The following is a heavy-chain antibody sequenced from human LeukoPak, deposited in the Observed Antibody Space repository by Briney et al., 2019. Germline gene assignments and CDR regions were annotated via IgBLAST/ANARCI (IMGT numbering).Heavy chain of an antibody. Sequence: GGSLRLSCAAFGFTLSGNHMNWVRQAPGKGLEWVSVTYDGGYTYYADSVKGRFTISRDNSKNTLYLQMNSLKAEDTAVYYCARDPRDGYGHVDYWGQGTLVTVSS. D-gene: IGHD5-24*01. CDR3: ARDPRDGYGHVDY. CDR2: TYDGGYT. CDR1: GFTLSGNH. V-gene: IGHV3-66*02. J-gene: IGHJ4*02.